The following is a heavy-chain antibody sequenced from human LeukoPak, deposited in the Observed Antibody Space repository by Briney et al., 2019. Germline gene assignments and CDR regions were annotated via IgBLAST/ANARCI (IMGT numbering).Heavy chain of an antibody. CDR3: ARVLRWLLTDY. CDR1: GYTFTGYY. J-gene: IGHJ4*02. V-gene: IGHV1-2*02. D-gene: IGHD3-22*01. Sequence: ASVKVSCKASGYTFTGYYMHWVRQAPGQGLEWMGWINPNSGTTNYAQKFQGRVTMTRDTSISTAYMELSRLRSDDTAVYYCARVLRWLLTDYWGQGTLVTVSS. CDR2: INPNSGTT.